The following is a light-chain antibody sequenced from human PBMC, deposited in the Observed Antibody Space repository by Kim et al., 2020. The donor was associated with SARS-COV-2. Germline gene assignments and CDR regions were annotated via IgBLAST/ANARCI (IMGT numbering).Light chain of an antibody. Sequence: SPGERATLSCRTSQCVCSHCLAWYQQKPGQAPRLLMYSVSNRATGIPDRFSGSGSGTDFTLTISRLEPEDFAVYYCQQYGMTPPYTFGRGTKLEI. V-gene: IGKV3-20*01. J-gene: IGKJ2*01. CDR2: SVS. CDR1: QCVCSHC. CDR3: QQYGMTPPYT.